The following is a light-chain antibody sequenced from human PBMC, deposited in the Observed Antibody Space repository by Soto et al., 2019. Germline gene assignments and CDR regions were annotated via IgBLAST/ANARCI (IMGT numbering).Light chain of an antibody. CDR1: SSDTGGYNY. Sequence: QSVLTQPASVSGSPGGSITISCTGTSSDTGGYNYVSWYQQHPGKAPKLMIYDVSNRPSGVSSRFSGSKSGNTASLTISGLQAEDEADYYCSSYTSSTTLYVFGTGTKVTVL. CDR2: DVS. V-gene: IGLV2-14*01. CDR3: SSYTSSTTLYV. J-gene: IGLJ1*01.